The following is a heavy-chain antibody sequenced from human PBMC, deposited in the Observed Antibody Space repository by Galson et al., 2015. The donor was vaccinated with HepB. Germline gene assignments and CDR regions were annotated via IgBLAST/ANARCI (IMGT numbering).Heavy chain of an antibody. CDR2: ISKSATVT. CDR1: GFTFSSFA. J-gene: IGHJ5*02. D-gene: IGHD6-19*01. Sequence: SLRLSCAASGFTFSSFAMSWVRQPPGKGLEWVSSISKSATVTYYVDSVEGRFTISRDDSKSTLYLQMNGLRAEDTAIYYCATGFKLAGAAWGQETLVTVSS. CDR3: ATGFKLAGAA. V-gene: IGHV3-23*01.